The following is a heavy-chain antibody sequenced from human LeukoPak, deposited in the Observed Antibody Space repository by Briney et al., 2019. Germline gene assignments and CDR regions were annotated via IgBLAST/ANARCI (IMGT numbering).Heavy chain of an antibody. CDR1: GFTFDDYG. D-gene: IGHD3-3*01. CDR3: TTGKALRYDFWSADRKLVDY. V-gene: IGHV3-20*04. CDR2: INWNGGST. Sequence: GGSLRLSCSACGFTFDDYGMSWVRQAPGKGLEWVSGINWNGGSTGYADSVKGRFTISRDNAKNSLYLQMNSLRAEDTALYYCTTGKALRYDFWSADRKLVDYWGQGTLVTVSS. J-gene: IGHJ4*02.